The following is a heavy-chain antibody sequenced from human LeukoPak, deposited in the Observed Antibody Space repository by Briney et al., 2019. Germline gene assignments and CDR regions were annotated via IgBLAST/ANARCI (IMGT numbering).Heavy chain of an antibody. Sequence: GGSLRLSCAASGFTFDDYAMHWVRHAPGKGLEWVSGISWNSGSIGYADSVKGRFTISRDNAKNSLYLQVNSLRAEDMALYYCAKDTEYYYDSSGYYDYWGQGTLVTVSS. CDR2: ISWNSGSI. CDR1: GFTFDDYA. V-gene: IGHV3-9*03. J-gene: IGHJ4*02. CDR3: AKDTEYYYDSSGYYDY. D-gene: IGHD3-22*01.